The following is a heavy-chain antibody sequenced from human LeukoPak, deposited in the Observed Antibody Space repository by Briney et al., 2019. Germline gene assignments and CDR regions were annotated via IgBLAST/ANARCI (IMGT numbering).Heavy chain of an antibody. D-gene: IGHD5-24*01. J-gene: IGHJ6*03. Sequence: SETLSLTCTVSGGSISSYYWSWIRQPPGKGLEWIGYIYYSGSTKYNPSLKSRVTISVDTSKNQFSLKMSSVTAAGTAVYYCARRRDGYNRYYYYYYMDVWGKGTTVTISS. CDR3: ARRRDGYNRYYYYYYMDV. CDR1: GGSISSYY. V-gene: IGHV4-59*01. CDR2: IYYSGST.